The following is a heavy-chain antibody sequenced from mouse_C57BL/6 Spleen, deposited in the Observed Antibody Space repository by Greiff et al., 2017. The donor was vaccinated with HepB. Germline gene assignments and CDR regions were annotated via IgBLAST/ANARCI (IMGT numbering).Heavy chain of an antibody. CDR2: ISDGGSYT. Sequence: EVMLVESGGGLVKPGGSLKLSCAASGFTFSSYAMSWVRQTPEKRLEWVATISDGGSYTYYPDNVKGRFTISRDNAKNNLYLQMSHLKSEDTAMYYCARGIYYGSSPLDYWGQGTTLTVSS. V-gene: IGHV5-4*03. J-gene: IGHJ2*01. CDR3: ARGIYYGSSPLDY. CDR1: GFTFSSYA. D-gene: IGHD1-1*01.